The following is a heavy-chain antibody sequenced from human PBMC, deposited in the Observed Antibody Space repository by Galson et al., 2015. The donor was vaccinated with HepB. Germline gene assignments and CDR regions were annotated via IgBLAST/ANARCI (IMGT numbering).Heavy chain of an antibody. J-gene: IGHJ4*02. D-gene: IGHD6-19*01. CDR1: GFTFSDDY. CDR3: ARARGSGPAAYFDY. Sequence: SLRLSCAASGFTFSDDYMSWIRQAPGKGLDWISYISSSSDFTNYADSVRGRFTISRDNAKNSLYLQMNSLRVEDTAVYYCARARGSGPAAYFDYRGQGILVTVSS. CDR2: ISSSSDFT. V-gene: IGHV3-11*05.